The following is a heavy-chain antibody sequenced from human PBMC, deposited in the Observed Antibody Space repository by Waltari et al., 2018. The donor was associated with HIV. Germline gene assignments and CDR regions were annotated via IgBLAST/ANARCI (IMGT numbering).Heavy chain of an antibody. CDR2: ISGDGITT. D-gene: IGHD3-9*01. J-gene: IGHJ4*02. CDR3: AKGVAYDLLTGFSPLDY. V-gene: IGHV3-23*01. CDR1: KFTLCTSA. Sequence: EVQLLESGGGLVQPGGSLRLSCAASKFTLCTSAMTWVRQAPGKGLEWVSSISGDGITTYYADSVKGRLTISRDNSKNTLSLQMSSLRGEDTAVYYCAKGVAYDLLTGFSPLDYWGQGTLVTVSS.